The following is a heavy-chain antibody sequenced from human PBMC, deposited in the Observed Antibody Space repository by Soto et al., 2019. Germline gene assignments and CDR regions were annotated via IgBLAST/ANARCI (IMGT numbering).Heavy chain of an antibody. CDR1: GGSFSGYY. V-gene: IGHV4-34*01. Sequence: QVQLQQWGAGLLKPSETLSLTCAVYGGSFSGYYWXWIRQPPGKGLEWIGEINHSGSTNYNPSLKSRVXXXXXXXXXQXXXXXXXXXXXXXXXXYCAXXRGYSDGMAYWGQGTLVTVSS. J-gene: IGHJ4*02. D-gene: IGHD5-18*01. CDR3: AXXRGYSDGMAY. CDR2: INHSGST.